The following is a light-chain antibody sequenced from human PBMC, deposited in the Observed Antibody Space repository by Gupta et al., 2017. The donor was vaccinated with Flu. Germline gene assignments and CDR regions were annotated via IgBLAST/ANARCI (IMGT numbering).Light chain of an antibody. J-gene: IGKJ4*01. V-gene: IGKV1-8*01. CDR1: QGISSY. Sequence: AIRITQSPSSLSASTGDRVTITCRASQGISSYLAWYQQKPGKAPKLLIYAASTLQSGVPSRFSGSGSGTDFTLTISCLQSEDFATYYCQQYYSSTLTFGGGTKVEIK. CDR3: QQYYSSTLT. CDR2: AAS.